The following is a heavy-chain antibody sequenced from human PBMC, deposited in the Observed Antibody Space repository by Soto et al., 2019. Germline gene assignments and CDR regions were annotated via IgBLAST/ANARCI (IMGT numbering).Heavy chain of an antibody. CDR2: ILHDGSAE. CDR3: ARSRDGYSFYFYYGMDG. Sequence: GGSLRLSCVTSGFTFRSYALHWVRQAPGKGLEWMALILHDGSAEYYADSVKRRFTISRDNSKNTLYLQMNSLRAEDTAVYYCARSRDGYSFYFYYGMDGWGQGTTVTVSS. J-gene: IGHJ6*02. CDR1: GFTFRSYA. D-gene: IGHD4-4*01. V-gene: IGHV3-30*04.